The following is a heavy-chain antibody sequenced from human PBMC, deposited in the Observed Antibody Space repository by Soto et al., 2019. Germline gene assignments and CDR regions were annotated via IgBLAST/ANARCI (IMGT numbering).Heavy chain of an antibody. CDR2: VGGIGNT. V-gene: IGHV3-23*01. CDR1: GFTFSSYA. CDR3: ARPLYYDSSGVTRCFDS. J-gene: IGHJ4*02. D-gene: IGHD3-22*01. Sequence: WGSLILSCAASGFTFSSYAMSWVRQAPGKGLEWVSVVGGIGNTYYADSVKGRFTISRDNSKNTLYLQMNSLRAEDTAVYYCARPLYYDSSGVTRCFDSWGQGTPVTVSS.